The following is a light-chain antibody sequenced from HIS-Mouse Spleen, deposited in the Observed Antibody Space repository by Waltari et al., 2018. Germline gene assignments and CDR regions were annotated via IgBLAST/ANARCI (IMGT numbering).Light chain of an antibody. J-gene: IGLJ2*01. CDR1: SSAVGSYNL. Sequence: QSALTQPASVSGSPGQSNTISCTGTSSAVGSYNLVSWYQQHPGKAPKLMIYEGSKRPSGVSNRFSGSKSGNTASLTISGLQAEDEADYYCCSYAGSSTVVFGGGTKLTVL. V-gene: IGLV2-23*01. CDR3: CSYAGSSTVV. CDR2: EGS.